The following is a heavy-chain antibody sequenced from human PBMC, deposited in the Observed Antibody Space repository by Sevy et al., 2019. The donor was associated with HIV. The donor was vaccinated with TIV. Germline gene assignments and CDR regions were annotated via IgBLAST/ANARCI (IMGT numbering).Heavy chain of an antibody. V-gene: IGHV5-51*01. Sequence: GESLKISCQTAGYRFSLYWIDWVRQRPGKGLEWMGIIYPDDSDTRYSPSFQGRVTFSADKSITTAYVQWDSLRASDTATYYCALQGGSGGSYYVSWGQGTQVTVSS. CDR3: ALQGGSGGSYYVS. CDR1: GYRFSLYW. CDR2: IYPDDSDT. J-gene: IGHJ5*02. D-gene: IGHD3-10*01.